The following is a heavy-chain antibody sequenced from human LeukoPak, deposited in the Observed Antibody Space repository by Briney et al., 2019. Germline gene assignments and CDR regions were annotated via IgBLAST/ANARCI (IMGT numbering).Heavy chain of an antibody. D-gene: IGHD3-16*02. V-gene: IGHV3-23*01. J-gene: IGHJ4*02. CDR1: GFTFSDYA. CDR2: ISDSGGST. CDR3: ARHDSFIPY. Sequence: GGSLRLSCVASGFTFSDYAMSWVRQAPGKGLEWVSGISDSGGSTYYADSVKGRCTISRDNSKSTVSLQMNNLRAEDTAVYFCARHDSFIPYWGQGTLVTVTS.